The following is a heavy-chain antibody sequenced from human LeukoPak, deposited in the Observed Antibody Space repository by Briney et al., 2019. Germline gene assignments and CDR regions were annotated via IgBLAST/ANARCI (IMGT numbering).Heavy chain of an antibody. V-gene: IGHV3-30*18. CDR1: GFTFRSCG. D-gene: IGHD2-21*02. Sequence: PGRSLRLSCAASGFTFRSCGMHWVRQAPGKGLEWVAVISYDGSNKYYADSVKGRFTISRDYSKNTLYLQMNSLRAEDTAVYYCAKVLKSSAYCGGDCYSDAFDIWGQGTMVTVSS. CDR2: ISYDGSNK. CDR3: AKVLKSSAYCGGDCYSDAFDI. J-gene: IGHJ3*02.